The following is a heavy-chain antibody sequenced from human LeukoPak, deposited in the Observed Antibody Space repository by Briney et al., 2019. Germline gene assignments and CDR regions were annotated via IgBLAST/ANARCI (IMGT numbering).Heavy chain of an antibody. J-gene: IGHJ6*03. CDR1: GFTFSSYG. CDR3: AKRGGDDYYMDV. CDR2: IRYDGRNK. V-gene: IGHV3-30*02. D-gene: IGHD2-21*01. Sequence: GGSLRLSCAASGFTFSSYGMHWVRQAPGKGLEWGAFIRYDGRNKYYADSAKGRFTISRDNSKNTLYLQMNSLRAEDTAVYYCAKRGGDDYYMDVWGKGTTVTISS.